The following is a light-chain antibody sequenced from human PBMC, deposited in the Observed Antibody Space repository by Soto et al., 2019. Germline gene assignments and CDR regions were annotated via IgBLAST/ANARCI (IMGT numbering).Light chain of an antibody. V-gene: IGKV3-11*01. CDR2: GAS. Sequence: DIVLTQSPATQSLSPGGSATLSCRASQTSTSYLAWYQQKPGQAPRLLIYGASNRATGVPARFTGSGSETDFTLTISSLEPEDSAVYYCQQRNTGVTFGGGTKVEVK. CDR1: QTSTSY. J-gene: IGKJ4*01. CDR3: QQRNTGVT.